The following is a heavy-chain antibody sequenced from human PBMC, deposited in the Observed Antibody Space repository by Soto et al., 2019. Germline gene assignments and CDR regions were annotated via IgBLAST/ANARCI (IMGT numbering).Heavy chain of an antibody. J-gene: IGHJ6*02. CDR3: ERREGRYCSSTSCPYGMDV. V-gene: IGHV5-51*01. CDR2: IYPGDSDT. D-gene: IGHD2-2*01. Sequence: GESLKISCKGSGYSFTSYWIGWVRQMPGKGLEWMGIIYPGDSDTTYSPSFQGQVTISADKSISTAYLQWSSLKASDTAMYYCERREGRYCSSTSCPYGMDVWGQGTKVT. CDR1: GYSFTSYW.